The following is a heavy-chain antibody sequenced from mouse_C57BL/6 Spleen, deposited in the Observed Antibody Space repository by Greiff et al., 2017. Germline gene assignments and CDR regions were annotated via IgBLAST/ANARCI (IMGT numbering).Heavy chain of an antibody. D-gene: IGHD2-3*01. V-gene: IGHV1-66*01. Sequence: VQLQQSGPELVKPGASVKISCKASGYSFTSYYIHWVKQRPGQGLEWIGWIYPGSGNTKYNEKFKGKDTLTADTSSSTAYMQLSSLTSEDSAVYYCARIYDGYYIYYFDYWGQGTTLTVSS. CDR2: IYPGSGNT. J-gene: IGHJ2*01. CDR3: ARIYDGYYIYYFDY. CDR1: GYSFTSYY.